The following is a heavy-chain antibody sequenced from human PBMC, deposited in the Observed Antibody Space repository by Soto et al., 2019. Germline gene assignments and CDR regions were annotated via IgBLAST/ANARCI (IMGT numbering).Heavy chain of an antibody. CDR1: GYTFTSYG. CDR2: ISAYNGNT. CDR3: AKPSHSGDYAGSFDS. Sequence: GPSVKVSCKASGYTFTSYGISWVRQAPGQGLEWMGWISAYNGNTNYAQKLQGRVTMTTDTSTSTAYMELRSLRSDDTAIYYCAKPSHSGDYAGSFDSWGQGTLVTVSS. J-gene: IGHJ4*02. V-gene: IGHV1-18*04. D-gene: IGHD4-17*01.